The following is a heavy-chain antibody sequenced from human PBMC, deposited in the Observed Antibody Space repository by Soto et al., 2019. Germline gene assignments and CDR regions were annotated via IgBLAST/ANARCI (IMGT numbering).Heavy chain of an antibody. CDR1: GFTFSNAW. Sequence: EVQLVESGGGLVKPGGSLRLSCAASGFTFSNAWMSWVRQAPGKGLEWVGRIKSKTDGGTTDYAAPVKGRFTISRDDSKNTLYLQMNSLGAEDTAVYYCTRHSGNDQAGRNFDSWGQGTLVTVSS. V-gene: IGHV3-15*01. CDR2: IKSKTDGGTT. CDR3: TRHSGNDQAGRNFDS. J-gene: IGHJ4*02. D-gene: IGHD1-26*01.